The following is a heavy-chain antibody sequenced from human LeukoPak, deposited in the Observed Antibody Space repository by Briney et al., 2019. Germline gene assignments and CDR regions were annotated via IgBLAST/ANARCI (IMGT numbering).Heavy chain of an antibody. D-gene: IGHD2-15*01. J-gene: IGHJ4*02. CDR2: ISGSGDST. V-gene: IGHV3-23*01. CDR1: GFTLSNYA. Sequence: GGSLRLSCAASGFTLSNYAMSWVRQAPGKGLEWVSGISGSGDSTYYADSVKGRFTISRDNRENTLYLQMKSLRAEDTAIYYCAKREGYGRVDYWGQGILVAVSS. CDR3: AKREGYGRVDY.